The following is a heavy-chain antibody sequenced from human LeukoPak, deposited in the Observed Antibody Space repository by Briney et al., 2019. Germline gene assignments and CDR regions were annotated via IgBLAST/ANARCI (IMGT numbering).Heavy chain of an antibody. D-gene: IGHD1-1*01. V-gene: IGHV4-38-2*01. J-gene: IGHJ4*02. CDR3: ASSVEKRDY. CDR1: GYSISSGYY. Sequence: PSETLSHTCAVSGYSISSGYYWGWIRQPPGKGLEWIGSIYHSGSTYYNPSLKSRVTISVDTSKNQFSLKLSSVTAADTAVYYCASSVEKRDYWGQGTLVTVSS. CDR2: IYHSGST.